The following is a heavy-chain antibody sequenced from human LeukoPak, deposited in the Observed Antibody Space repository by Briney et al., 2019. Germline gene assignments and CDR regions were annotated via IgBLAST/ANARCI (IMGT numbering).Heavy chain of an antibody. J-gene: IGHJ6*02. Sequence: GGSRRLSCVGSGFAVPNYAMHWVRRPPGKGLGWVSAINWNSDPKAYADSVKARFPNSRDRDRNPFYLQMDSLTDEDAALYHCRKDPGGNGAYFYAMDVWGQGTSVSVCS. D-gene: IGHD4-23*01. V-gene: IGHV3-9*01. CDR2: INWNSDPK. CDR1: GFAVPNYA. CDR3: RKDPGGNGAYFYAMDV.